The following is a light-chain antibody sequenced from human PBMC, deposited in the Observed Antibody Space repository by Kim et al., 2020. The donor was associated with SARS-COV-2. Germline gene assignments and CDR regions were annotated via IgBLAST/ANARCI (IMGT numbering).Light chain of an antibody. CDR1: KPNAEATS. CDR2: RNN. J-gene: IGLJ2*01. CDR3: AAWDDSLNGVV. Sequence: RVTPTGAGGKPNAEATSVNWYHQLPATAPKPPFYRNNQRPSGVPDRFSGSKSGTSASLAISGLQSEDEADYYCAAWDDSLNGVVFGGGTQLTVL. V-gene: IGLV1-44*01.